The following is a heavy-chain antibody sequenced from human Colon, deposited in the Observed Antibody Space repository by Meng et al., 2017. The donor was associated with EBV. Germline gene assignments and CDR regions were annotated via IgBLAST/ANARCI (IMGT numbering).Heavy chain of an antibody. V-gene: IGHV4-34*01. Sequence: QVQLEQGGAGWWKPSGTLSRSCAVYGGSFRDYYWTWIRHPPGKGLEWIGEIDHRGNTKYNPSLKSRVTISLDTSKKQFSLKVSSVTAADSAVYYCARRGPSGNFSPWSQGALVTVSS. D-gene: IGHD3-10*01. J-gene: IGHJ5*02. CDR1: GGSFRDYY. CDR3: ARRGPSGNFSP. CDR2: IDHRGNT.